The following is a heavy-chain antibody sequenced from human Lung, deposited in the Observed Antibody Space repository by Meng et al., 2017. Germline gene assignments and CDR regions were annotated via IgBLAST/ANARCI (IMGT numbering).Heavy chain of an antibody. CDR3: ARESGYFEY. J-gene: IGHJ4*02. CDR1: GFAFRSYL. CDR2: IRGDGGSI. V-gene: IGHV3-74*03. Sequence: GQAVGAGGGRVCAGVSLRLSCSGSGFAFRSYLMHWVRQDPGKGLVWVSRIRGDGGSIVYAVSVKGRFTISRENAKNTLFLQINSLRAEDTAVYYCARESGYFEYWGQGTLVTVSS.